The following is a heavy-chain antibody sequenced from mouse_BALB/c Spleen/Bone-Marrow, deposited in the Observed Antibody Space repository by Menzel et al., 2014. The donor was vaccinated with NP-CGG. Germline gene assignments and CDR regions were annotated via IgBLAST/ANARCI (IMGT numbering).Heavy chain of an antibody. CDR2: INPYNDGT. J-gene: IGHJ4*01. Sequence: VQLQQSGPELVKPGASVKMSCKASGYTFTSYVMHWVKQKPGQGLEWIGYINPYNDGTKYNEKFKGKATLTSDNSSSTAYMELSSLTSEDSAVYYCARGGYGNVYYAMDYWGQGTSVTVSS. CDR1: GYTFTSYV. CDR3: ARGGYGNVYYAMDY. V-gene: IGHV1-14*01. D-gene: IGHD2-10*02.